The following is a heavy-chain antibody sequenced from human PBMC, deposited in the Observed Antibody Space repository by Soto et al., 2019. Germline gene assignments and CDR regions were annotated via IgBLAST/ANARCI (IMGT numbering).Heavy chain of an antibody. V-gene: IGHV3-33*01. J-gene: IGHJ6*02. D-gene: IGHD3-10*01. CDR1: GFTFSNYG. Sequence: QVQLVESGGGVVQPGRSLRLSCAASGFTFSNYGMHWVRQAPGKGLEWVAVILNDGSNRYHADSVKDRFTISRDNSKTTLYLQMDRLRAADTAVYYCARDDEYSGNGMDVWGQGTTVTVS. CDR3: ARDDEYSGNGMDV. CDR2: ILNDGSNR.